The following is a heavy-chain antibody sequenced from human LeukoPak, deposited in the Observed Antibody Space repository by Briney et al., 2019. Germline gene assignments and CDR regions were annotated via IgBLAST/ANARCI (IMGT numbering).Heavy chain of an antibody. CDR3: ARERHYYDSSGYYYPDFDY. Sequence: GGSLRLPCAASGFTFDDYAMHWVRQAPGKGLEWVSLITWDGDSTYYADSVKGRFTISRDNSKNYLYLQMNSLRAEDTALYYCARERHYYDSSGYYYPDFDYWGQGTLVTVSS. J-gene: IGHJ4*02. CDR1: GFTFDDYA. CDR2: ITWDGDST. D-gene: IGHD3-22*01. V-gene: IGHV3-43D*03.